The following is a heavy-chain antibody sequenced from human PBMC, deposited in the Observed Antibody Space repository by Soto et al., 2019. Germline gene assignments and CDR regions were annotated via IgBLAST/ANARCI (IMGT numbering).Heavy chain of an antibody. D-gene: IGHD6-13*01. CDR1: GFTFSSYG. J-gene: IGHJ4*02. CDR3: ATDGPAAEFDY. V-gene: IGHV3-33*01. Sequence: GGSLRLSCAASGFTFSSYGMHWVRQAPGKGLEWVAVIWYDGSNKYYADSVKGRFTISRDNSKNTLYLQMNSLRAEDTAVYYCATDGPAAEFDYWGQGTLVTVSS. CDR2: IWYDGSNK.